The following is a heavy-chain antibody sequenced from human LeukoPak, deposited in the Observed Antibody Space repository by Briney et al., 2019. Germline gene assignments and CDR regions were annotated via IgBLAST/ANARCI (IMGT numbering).Heavy chain of an antibody. CDR2: ISAYNGNT. CDR3: AKGMARYFDWLPIDY. D-gene: IGHD3-9*01. CDR1: GYTFTSYG. Sequence: ASVKVSCKASGYTFTSYGISWVRQAPGQGLEWMGWISAYNGNTNYAQKLQGRVTMTTDTSTSTAYMELRSLRSDDTAVYYCAKGMARYFDWLPIDYWGQGTLVTVSS. V-gene: IGHV1-18*01. J-gene: IGHJ4*02.